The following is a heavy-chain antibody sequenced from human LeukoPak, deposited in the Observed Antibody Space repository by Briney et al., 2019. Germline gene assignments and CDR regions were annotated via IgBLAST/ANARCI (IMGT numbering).Heavy chain of an antibody. CDR2: IIPILGIA. CDR3: ARERIAAAEKYFDY. J-gene: IGHJ4*02. Sequence: SVKVSCKASGGTFSSYAISWVRQAPGQGLEWMGRIIPILGIANYAQKFQGRVTITADKSTSTAYMELSSLRSEDTAVYYCARERIAAAEKYFDYWGQGTLVTVSS. V-gene: IGHV1-69*04. D-gene: IGHD6-13*01. CDR1: GGTFSSYA.